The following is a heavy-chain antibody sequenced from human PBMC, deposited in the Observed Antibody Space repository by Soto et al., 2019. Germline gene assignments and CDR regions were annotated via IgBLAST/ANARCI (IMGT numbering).Heavy chain of an antibody. CDR2: INPSGDGT. Sequence: QVQLVQSGAEVKKPGASVKISCKASGYIFSSYSLHWVRQAPGQGLEWMGIINPSGDGTTYAQKFQGRVTMTRDTSTNTVYMELGSLKSEDTAVSYCARPQIGGSYWGGIGMDVWGQGTTVTVSS. J-gene: IGHJ6*01. D-gene: IGHD1-26*01. V-gene: IGHV1-46*01. CDR3: ARPQIGGSYWGGIGMDV. CDR1: GYIFSSYS.